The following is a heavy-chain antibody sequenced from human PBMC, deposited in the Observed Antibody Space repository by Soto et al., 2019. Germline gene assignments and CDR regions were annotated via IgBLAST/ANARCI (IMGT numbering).Heavy chain of an antibody. D-gene: IGHD4-17*01. J-gene: IGHJ6*02. Sequence: SETLSLTCTVSGGSISSYYWSWIRQPPGKGLEWIGYIYYSGSTNYNPSLKSRVTISVDTSKNQFSLKLSSVTAADTAVYYCAREVDYGAHYYGMDVWGQGTTVT. V-gene: IGHV4-59*01. CDR2: IYYSGST. CDR3: AREVDYGAHYYGMDV. CDR1: GGSISSYY.